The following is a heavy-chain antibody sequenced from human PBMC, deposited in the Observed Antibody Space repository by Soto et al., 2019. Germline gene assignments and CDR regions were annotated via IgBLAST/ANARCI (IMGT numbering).Heavy chain of an antibody. V-gene: IGHV4-31*03. CDR2: IYYSGST. J-gene: IGHJ3*02. CDR3: AGSPRNDAFDI. Sequence: SETLSLTCTVSGGSISSGGYYRSWIRQHPGKGLEWTGYIYYSGSTYYNPSLKSRVTISVDTSKDQFSLKLSSVTAADTAVYYCAGSPRNDAFDIWGQGTMVTVSS. CDR1: GGSISSGGYY.